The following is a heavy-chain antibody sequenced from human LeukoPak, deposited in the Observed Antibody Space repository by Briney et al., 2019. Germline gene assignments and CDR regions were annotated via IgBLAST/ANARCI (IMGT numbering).Heavy chain of an antibody. V-gene: IGHV1-69*13. D-gene: IGHD2-2*01. CDR3: AKWPEGDSSHFEY. J-gene: IGHJ4*02. CDR1: GGTFSSYA. Sequence: SVRVSCKASGGTFSSYAISWVRQAPGQGLEWMGGIIPIFGTANYAQKFQGRVTITADESTSTAYMELSSLRSEDTAVYYCAKWPEGDSSHFEYWGQGTLVTVSS. CDR2: IIPIFGTA.